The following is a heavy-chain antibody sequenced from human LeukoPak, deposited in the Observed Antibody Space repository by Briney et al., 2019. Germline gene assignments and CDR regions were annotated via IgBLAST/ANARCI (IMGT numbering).Heavy chain of an antibody. D-gene: IGHD4-17*01. Sequence: ASVKVSCKASGYTFTSYGISWVRQAPGQGLEWMGWISAYNGNTNYAQKLQGRVTMTTDTSTSTAYMELSSLRSEDTAVYYCARGTVTTLGRYYYYYMDVWGKGTTVTVSS. V-gene: IGHV1-18*01. CDR2: ISAYNGNT. CDR1: GYTFTSYG. J-gene: IGHJ6*03. CDR3: ARGTVTTLGRYYYYYMDV.